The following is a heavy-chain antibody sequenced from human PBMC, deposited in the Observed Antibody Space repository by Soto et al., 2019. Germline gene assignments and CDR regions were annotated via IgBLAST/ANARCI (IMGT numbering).Heavy chain of an antibody. J-gene: IGHJ6*03. Sequence: VVSVKVSWKASGYTVTIYAMHWARQAPGQRLEWMGWINAGDGNTKYSQKFQGRVTITRDTSASTAYMELSSLRPEDTAVYYCAGSYYYYMDVWGKGTTVTVSS. CDR2: INAGDGNT. CDR1: GYTVTIYA. CDR3: AGSYYYYMDV. V-gene: IGHV1-3*01.